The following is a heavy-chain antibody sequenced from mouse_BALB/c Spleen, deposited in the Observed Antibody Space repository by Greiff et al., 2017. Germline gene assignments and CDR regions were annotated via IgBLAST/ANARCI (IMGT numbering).Heavy chain of an antibody. CDR1: GYAFTNYL. CDR2: INPGSGGT. D-gene: IGHD2-4*01. CDR3: ARDYDYGRVAY. J-gene: IGHJ3*01. V-gene: IGHV1-54*03. Sequence: QVQLQQSGAELVRPGTSVKVSCKASGYAFTNYLIEWVKQRPGQGLEWIGVINPGSGGTNYNEKFKGKATLTADKSSSTAYMQLSSLTSDDSAVYFCARDYDYGRVAYWGQGTLVTVSA.